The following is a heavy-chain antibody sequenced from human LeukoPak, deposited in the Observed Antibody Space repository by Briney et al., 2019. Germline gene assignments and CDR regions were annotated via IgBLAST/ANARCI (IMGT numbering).Heavy chain of an antibody. D-gene: IGHD2-15*01. V-gene: IGHV5-51*01. CDR3: ARVYCSGGSCYKYYYYYYMDV. J-gene: IGHJ6*03. CDR1: GYSFTSYW. Sequence: GESLKISCKGSGYSFTSYWIGWVRQMPGKGLEWMGIIYPGDSDTRYSPSFQGQVTISADKSISTAYLQWSSLKASDTAMYYCARVYCSGGSCYKYYYYYYMDVWGKGTTVTVSS. CDR2: IYPGDSDT.